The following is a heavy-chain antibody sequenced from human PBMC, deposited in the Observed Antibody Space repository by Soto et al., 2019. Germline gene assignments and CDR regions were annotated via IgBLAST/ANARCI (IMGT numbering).Heavy chain of an antibody. J-gene: IGHJ6*02. Sequence: KPSETLSLTCAVYGGSFSGYYWSWIRQPPGKGLERIREINHSGSTNYNPSIKSRVTISVDTSKNQFSLKLSSVTAADTVVYYCARDRPDYYGSGRDVWGQGTTVTVSS. V-gene: IGHV4-34*01. CDR2: INHSGST. CDR3: ARDRPDYYGSGRDV. D-gene: IGHD3-10*01. CDR1: GGSFSGYY.